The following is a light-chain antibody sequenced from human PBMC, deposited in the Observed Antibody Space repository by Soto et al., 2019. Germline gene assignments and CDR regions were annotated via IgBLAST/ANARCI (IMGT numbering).Light chain of an antibody. Sequence: IHLTQSPSSQSASVGDTVTVTCRASQGISSALAWYQQKPGKAPKLLIYDASSLESGVPSRFSGSGSGTDFTLTISSLQPEDFATYYCQQFNNYTPTFGQGTRLEIK. CDR3: QQFNNYTPT. CDR1: QGISSA. J-gene: IGKJ5*01. CDR2: DAS. V-gene: IGKV1D-13*01.